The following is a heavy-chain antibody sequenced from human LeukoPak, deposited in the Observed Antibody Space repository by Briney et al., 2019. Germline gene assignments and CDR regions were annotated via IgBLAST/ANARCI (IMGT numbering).Heavy chain of an antibody. CDR1: GFTVSSIH. D-gene: IGHD3-22*01. J-gene: IGHJ3*02. CDR2: TYTGGNS. CDR3: ARGGRGSAAVVAPRSFDI. Sequence: GGSLRLSCAASGFTVSSIHMVWVRQAPGKGLEWVSVTYTGGNSYYADSVKGRFIISGDISKNTLYLQMNSLRAEDSALYYCARGGRGSAAVVAPRSFDIWGQGTMVTVSS. V-gene: IGHV3-53*01.